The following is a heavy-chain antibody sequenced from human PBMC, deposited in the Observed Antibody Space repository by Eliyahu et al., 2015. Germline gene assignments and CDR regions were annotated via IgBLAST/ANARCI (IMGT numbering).Heavy chain of an antibody. D-gene: IGHD3-10*01. V-gene: IGHV2-5*01. CDR3: AHRQAYASGSYPF. Sequence: QITLKESGPXLVKPXQTLXLTXTFSGFSXPTXGXGVGWIRQPPGKXLEWLAVIYWNDDKRYSPSLKSRLTITKDTSKNQVVLTMTNMDPVDTATYYCAHRQAYASGSYPFWGQGTLVTVSS. J-gene: IGHJ4*02. CDR2: IYWNDDK. CDR1: GFSXPTXGXG.